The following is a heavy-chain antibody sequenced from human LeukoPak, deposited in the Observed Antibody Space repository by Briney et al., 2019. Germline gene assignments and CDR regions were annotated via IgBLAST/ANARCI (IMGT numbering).Heavy chain of an antibody. V-gene: IGHV4-39*02. CDR2: IYYSGSI. J-gene: IGHJ3*02. CDR1: GGSISSSSYY. D-gene: IGHD3-10*01. Sequence: SETLSLTCTVSGGSISSSSYYWGWIRQPPGKGLEWIGSIYYSGSIYYNPSLKSRVTISVDTSKIHFSLKLSSVTAADTAVYYCAFYGSGTYYAFDIWGQGTMVTVSS. CDR3: AFYGSGTYYAFDI.